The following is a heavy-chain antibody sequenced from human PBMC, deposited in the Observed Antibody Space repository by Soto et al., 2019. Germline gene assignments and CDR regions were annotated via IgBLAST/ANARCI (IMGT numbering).Heavy chain of an antibody. CDR3: AKSYPSYYYDSSGYQDY. CDR2: ISYDGSNK. Sequence: GGSLRLSCAASGFTFSSYGMHGVGQAPGKGLEWVAVISYDGSNKYYADSVKGRFTISRDNSKNTLYLQMNSLRAEDTAVYYCAKSYPSYYYDSSGYQDYWGQGTLVTVS. CDR1: GFTFSSYG. V-gene: IGHV3-30*18. J-gene: IGHJ4*02. D-gene: IGHD3-22*01.